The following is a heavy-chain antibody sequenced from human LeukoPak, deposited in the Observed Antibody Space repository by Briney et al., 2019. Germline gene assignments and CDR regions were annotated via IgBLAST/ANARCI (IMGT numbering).Heavy chain of an antibody. V-gene: IGHV3-30*04. CDR1: GFTFSSYT. D-gene: IGHD6-6*01. J-gene: IGHJ4*02. CDR2: ISNDGSNK. Sequence: GGSLRRSCAASGFTFSSYTMHWVRQVPGKGLEWVAVISNDGSNKYYADSVKGRFTISRDNSKNTLYLQMNSLRGEDTAVYYCARVVVSSSSDYFDYWGQGTLVTVSS. CDR3: ARVVVSSSSDYFDY.